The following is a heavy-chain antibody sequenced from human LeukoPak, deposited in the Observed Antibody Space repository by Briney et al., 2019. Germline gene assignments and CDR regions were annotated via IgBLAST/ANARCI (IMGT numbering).Heavy chain of an antibody. D-gene: IGHD5/OR15-5a*01. CDR2: MYDNGSA. Sequence: PSETLSLTCSVSGGPISTYYWNWIRQPPGKGLEWIGYMYDNGSANYNPSLNSRVTMSVDTSKNQFSLKLISVTAADTALYYCARANSVGYYYYYMDVWGKGTTVTVSS. CDR3: ARANSVGYYYYYMDV. J-gene: IGHJ6*03. CDR1: GGPISTYY. V-gene: IGHV4-59*01.